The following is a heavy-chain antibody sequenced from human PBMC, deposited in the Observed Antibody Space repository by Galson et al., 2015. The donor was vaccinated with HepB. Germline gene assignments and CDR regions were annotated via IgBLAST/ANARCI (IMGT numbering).Heavy chain of an antibody. CDR2: IWYDGSNK. CDR1: GFTFSSYG. Sequence: SLRLSCVASGFTFSSYGMHWVRQAPGKGLEWVAVIWYDGSNKYYADSVKGRFTISRDNSKNTLYLQMNSLRAEDTAVYYCARVLMVYAIDYWGQGTLVTVSS. J-gene: IGHJ4*02. CDR3: ARVLMVYAIDY. V-gene: IGHV3-33*01. D-gene: IGHD2-8*01.